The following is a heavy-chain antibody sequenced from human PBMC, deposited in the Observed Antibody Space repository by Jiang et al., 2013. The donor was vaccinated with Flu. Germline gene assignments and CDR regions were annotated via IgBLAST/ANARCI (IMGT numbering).Heavy chain of an antibody. CDR2: IYSSGRV. J-gene: IGHJ4*02. CDR3: AKEDSGYHVS. CDR1: GGSINIGAFY. Sequence: GSGLVKPSQTLSLTCTVSGGSINIGAFYWSWIRQTAGKGLEWVGRIYSSGRVNYNPSLKSRVTVSLDTSRNQFSLKLDSVTAADTAVYFCAKEDSGYHVSWGQGTLVTVSS. V-gene: IGHV4-61*02. D-gene: IGHD5-12*01.